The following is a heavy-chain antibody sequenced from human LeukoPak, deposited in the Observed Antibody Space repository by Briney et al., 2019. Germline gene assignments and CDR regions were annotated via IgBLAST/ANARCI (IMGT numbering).Heavy chain of an antibody. D-gene: IGHD4-17*01. Sequence: SETLSLTCTVSGYSISSGYYWGWIRQPPGKGLEWIGSIYHSGSTNYNPSLKSRVIISVDTSKNQFSLKLSSVTAADTAVYYCARIHPTTVTTSVWFDPWGQGTLVTVSP. CDR3: ARIHPTTVTTSVWFDP. CDR2: IYHSGST. V-gene: IGHV4-38-2*02. CDR1: GYSISSGYY. J-gene: IGHJ5*02.